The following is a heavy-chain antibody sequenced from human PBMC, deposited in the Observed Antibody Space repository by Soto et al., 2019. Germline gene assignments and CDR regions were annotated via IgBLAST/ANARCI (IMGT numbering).Heavy chain of an antibody. CDR3: AHRILRAVFGLVTTIAIYFDG. V-gene: IGHV2-5*02. CDR2: IYWDDDK. CDR1: GFSLTTSGVG. Sequence: QITLNESGPTVVKPAETLTLTCTFSGFSLTTSGVGVGWIRQSPVKAPDWRALIYWDDDKRYSASLKSRLTITKYTSKIQVGLTMASVDPADTATYYCAHRILRAVFGLVTTIAIYFDGWSQGTPVCVSA. D-gene: IGHD3-3*01. J-gene: IGHJ4*02.